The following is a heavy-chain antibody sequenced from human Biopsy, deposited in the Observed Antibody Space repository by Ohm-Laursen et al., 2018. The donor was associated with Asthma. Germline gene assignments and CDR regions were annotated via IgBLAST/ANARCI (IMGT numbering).Heavy chain of an antibody. CDR3: ASQSGQDYGDSSGFDI. J-gene: IGHJ3*02. V-gene: IGHV3-30*03. CDR1: GLVFSQCG. Sequence: SLRLSCAASGLVFSQCGMHWVRQGPGKGLEWVALVSSDGHNKYYEDSVKGRFTISRDNSRNRLYLQINRLTVEDSAVYFCASQSGQDYGDSSGFDIWGQGTKVAVSS. CDR2: VSSDGHNK. D-gene: IGHD3-22*01.